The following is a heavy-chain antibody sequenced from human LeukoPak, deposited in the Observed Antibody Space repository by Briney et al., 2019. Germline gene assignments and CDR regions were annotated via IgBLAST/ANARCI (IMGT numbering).Heavy chain of an antibody. CDR3: ARRIAAADFGYIDY. CDR1: AFGFTSYW. J-gene: IGHJ4*02. V-gene: IGHV5-10-1*01. CDR2: IDPSDSYT. D-gene: IGHD6-13*01. Sequence: GESLQISCNGSAFGFTSYWISWVRQMTRKGREWMGRIDPSDSYTNYSPSCQGQVTISADKSIRTACLQWCGLKASDTAMYYCARRIAAADFGYIDYWGQGTLVTVSS.